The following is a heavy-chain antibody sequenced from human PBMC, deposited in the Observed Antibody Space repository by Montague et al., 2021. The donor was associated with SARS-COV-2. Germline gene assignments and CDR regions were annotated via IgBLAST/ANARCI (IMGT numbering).Heavy chain of an antibody. J-gene: IGHJ4*02. CDR2: INHRGTS. Sequence: SETLSLTCAVYDGSFSDYSWTWIRQPPGKGLEWIGEINHRGTSNYNPSLKSRVSISVDTSKNQFSLDLTSVTAADTAVYYCARGRQHFNMIVVVMTGGEYYFDYWGQGTLVTVSS. CDR3: ARGRQHFNMIVVVMTGGEYYFDY. CDR1: DGSFSDYS. D-gene: IGHD3-22*01. V-gene: IGHV4-34*01.